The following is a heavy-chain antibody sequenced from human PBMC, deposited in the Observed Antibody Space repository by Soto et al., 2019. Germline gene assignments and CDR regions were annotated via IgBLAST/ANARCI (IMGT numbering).Heavy chain of an antibody. J-gene: IGHJ6*02. D-gene: IGHD3-10*01. CDR1: GGSISSYY. V-gene: IGHV4-59*01. CDR2: IYYSGST. CDR3: ARVPITMVRGVPYYYYGMDV. Sequence: SATLSLTCTVSGGSISSYYWSWIRQPPGKGLEWIGYIYYSGSTNYNPSLKSRVTISVDTSKNQFSLKLSSVTAADTAVYYCARVPITMVRGVPYYYYGMDVWGQGTTVTVSS.